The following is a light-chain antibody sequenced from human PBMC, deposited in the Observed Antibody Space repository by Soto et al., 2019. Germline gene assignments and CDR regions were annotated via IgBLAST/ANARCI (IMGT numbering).Light chain of an antibody. CDR1: GSDIGDYNY. Sequence: QSVLTQPASVSGSPGQSVTISCTGTGSDIGDYNYVSWYQQHPGKAPKVMIFDVSNRPSGISDRFSGSKSGNTASLTISGLLAEDEAHYYCSSYSTTSTWVFGGGTKLTVL. CDR2: DVS. J-gene: IGLJ3*02. V-gene: IGLV2-14*01. CDR3: SSYSTTSTWV.